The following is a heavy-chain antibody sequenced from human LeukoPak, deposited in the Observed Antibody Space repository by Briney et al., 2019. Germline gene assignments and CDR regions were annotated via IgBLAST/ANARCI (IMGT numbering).Heavy chain of an antibody. CDR2: ISGSTSGT. J-gene: IGHJ4*02. CDR3: AKASSGTSSGSSN. D-gene: IGHD6-19*01. CDR1: GFTFSSSA. V-gene: IGHV3-23*01. Sequence: PGGSLRLSCAASGFTFSSSAMSWVRQAPGKGLEWVSTISGSTSGTYYADSVEGRFTISRDNSKNTLYLQMNSLRAEDTAVYYCAKASSGTSSGSSNWGQGTLVTVSS.